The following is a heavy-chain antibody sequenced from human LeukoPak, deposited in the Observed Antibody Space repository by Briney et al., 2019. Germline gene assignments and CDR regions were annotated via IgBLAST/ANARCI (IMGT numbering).Heavy chain of an antibody. CDR3: AKDRWTEVDAFDI. D-gene: IGHD1-1*01. CDR2: ISSSGGST. CDR1: GFTFSSYA. V-gene: IGHV3-23*01. Sequence: GALRLSCAASGFTFSSYAMTWVRQAPGKGLEWVSSISSSGGSTYYADSVRGRFTISRDNSKNTLYLQMNSLRAEDTAVYYCAKDRWTEVDAFDIWGQGTMVTVSS. J-gene: IGHJ3*02.